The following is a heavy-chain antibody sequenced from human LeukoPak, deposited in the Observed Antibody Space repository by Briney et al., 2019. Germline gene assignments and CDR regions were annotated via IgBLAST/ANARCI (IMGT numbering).Heavy chain of an antibody. J-gene: IGHJ3*02. CDR2: MNPNSGNT. V-gene: IGHV1-8*01. Sequence: ASVKVSCKASGYTFTSYDINWVRQAPGQGLEWMGWMNPNSGNTGYAQKFQGRVTMTRSTSISTAYMELSSLRSEDTAVYYCARGTYYDFWSGYYGSNDAFDIWGQGTMVTVSS. CDR1: GYTFTSYD. D-gene: IGHD3-3*01. CDR3: ARGTYYDFWSGYYGSNDAFDI.